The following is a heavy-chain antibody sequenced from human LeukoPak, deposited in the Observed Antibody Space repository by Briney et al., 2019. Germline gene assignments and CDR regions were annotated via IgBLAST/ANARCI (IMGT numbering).Heavy chain of an antibody. CDR3: ARQLSTYYYDSSGYYFDY. Sequence: SETLSLTCTVSGDSISSYYWSWIRQPPGKGLEWIGYIYYSGITNYNPSLKSRVTISVDTSKNQFSLKLSSVTAADTAVYYCARQLSTYYYDSSGYYFDYWGQGTLVTVSS. J-gene: IGHJ4*02. CDR2: IYYSGIT. D-gene: IGHD3-22*01. CDR1: GDSISSYY. V-gene: IGHV4-59*08.